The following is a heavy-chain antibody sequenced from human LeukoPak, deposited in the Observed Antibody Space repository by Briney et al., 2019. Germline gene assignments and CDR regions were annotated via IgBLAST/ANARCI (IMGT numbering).Heavy chain of an antibody. CDR1: GGSISSYY. CDR3: ARTYGSYYYYMDV. J-gene: IGHJ6*03. D-gene: IGHD1-14*01. CDR2: IYYSGST. Sequence: SETLSLTCTVSGGSISSYYWSWIRQSPGKGLEWIGYIYYSGSTNYNPSLKSRVSISVDTSKNQFSLKLSSVTAADTAVYYCARTYGSYYYYMDVWGKGTTVTVSS. V-gene: IGHV4-59*01.